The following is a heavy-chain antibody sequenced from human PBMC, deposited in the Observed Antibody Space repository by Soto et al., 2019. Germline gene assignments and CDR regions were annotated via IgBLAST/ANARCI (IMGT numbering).Heavy chain of an antibody. CDR2: IHHSGSF. J-gene: IGHJ5*01. Sequence: SETLSLTCAVSVGSITSNWWSWVRQPPGKGLEWIGEIHHSGSFNYNPSLRSRITISPDTSNNQLSLQLNSVTPDDTAVYYCVRLIGNSWLDSWGQGTLVTVSS. CDR1: VGSITSNW. V-gene: IGHV4-4*02. D-gene: IGHD2-8*01. CDR3: VRLIGNSWLDS.